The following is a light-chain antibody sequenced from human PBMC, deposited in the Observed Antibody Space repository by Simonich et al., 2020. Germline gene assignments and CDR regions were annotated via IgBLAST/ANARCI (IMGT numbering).Light chain of an antibody. CDR1: QDISNY. Sequence: DIQMTQAPSSLSASVGDRVTITCQARQDISNYLNWYQQKPGKAPKLLIYNASNLETGVPSRFSGSASGTDFTFTISCLQPKDIATYYCQQYDNLPFTFGQGTRLEIK. CDR3: QQYDNLPFT. J-gene: IGKJ5*01. CDR2: NAS. V-gene: IGKV1-33*01.